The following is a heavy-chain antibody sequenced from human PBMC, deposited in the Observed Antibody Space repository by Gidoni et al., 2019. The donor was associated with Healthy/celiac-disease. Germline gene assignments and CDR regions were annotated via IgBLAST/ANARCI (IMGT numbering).Heavy chain of an antibody. Sequence: EVQLVESGGGLVQPGGSLKLSCAASGFTFGGSAMHWVRQASGKGLEWVGRIRSKANSYATAYAASVKGRFTISRDDSKNTAYLQMNSLKTEDTAVYYCTSGPSTVTTSLILGGMDVWGQGTTVTVSS. CDR3: TSGPSTVTTSLILGGMDV. J-gene: IGHJ6*02. D-gene: IGHD4-17*01. CDR2: IRSKANSYAT. CDR1: GFTFGGSA. V-gene: IGHV3-73*02.